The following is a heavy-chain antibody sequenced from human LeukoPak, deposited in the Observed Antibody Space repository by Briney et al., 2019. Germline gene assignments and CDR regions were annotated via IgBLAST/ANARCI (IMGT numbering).Heavy chain of an antibody. CDR3: ARRDYGYFQH. CDR2: IAYDGSSQ. V-gene: IGHV3-30-3*01. J-gene: IGHJ1*01. D-gene: IGHD4-17*01. CDR1: GFISSDYA. Sequence: GGPLRLSCAASGFISSDYAMHWVPQPPAKGLEWVAVIAYDGSSQYYADSVKGRFTISRDNPKNMLYLEINGLRADDTAVYYCARRDYGYFQHWGQGTLVTVSS.